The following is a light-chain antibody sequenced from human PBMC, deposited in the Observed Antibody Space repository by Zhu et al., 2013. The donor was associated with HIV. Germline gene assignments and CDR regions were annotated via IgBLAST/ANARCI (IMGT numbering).Light chain of an antibody. V-gene: IGLV1-51*01. CDR1: SSNIGSNF. CDR3: GTWDSSLSAGV. J-gene: IGLJ3*02. Sequence: QSVLTQPPSVSAAPGQKVTISCSGSSSNIGSNFVSWYQQLPGTTPKLLIYDNNQRPSGIPDRFSGSKSGTSATLGITGLQTGDEADYYCGTWDSSLSAGVFGGGTKLTVL. CDR2: DNN.